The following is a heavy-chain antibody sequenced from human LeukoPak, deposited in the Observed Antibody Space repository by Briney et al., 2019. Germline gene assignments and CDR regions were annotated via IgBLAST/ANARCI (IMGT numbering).Heavy chain of an antibody. J-gene: IGHJ4*02. D-gene: IGHD2-15*01. CDR3: ARQRGYCSGGSCYPHPFDY. CDR2: IYHSGST. Sequence: SQTLSLTCAVSGGSISSGGYSWSWIRQPPGKGLEWIGYIYHSGSTYYNPSLKNRVTISVDRSKNQFSLKLSSVTAADTAVYYCARQRGYCSGGSCYPHPFDYWGQGTLVTVSS. V-gene: IGHV4-30-2*01. CDR1: GGSISSGGYS.